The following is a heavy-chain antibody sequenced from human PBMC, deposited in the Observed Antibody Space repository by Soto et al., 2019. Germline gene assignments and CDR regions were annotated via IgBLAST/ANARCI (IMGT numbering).Heavy chain of an antibody. J-gene: IGHJ4*02. V-gene: IGHV3-15*01. Sequence: GGSLRLSCAASGITFSNAWMSWVRQAPGKGLEWVGRIKSKTNGGTVDYAAPVKGRFTISRDDSKNMVYLQMNSLKTEDTAVYLCTTGSSGYWGQGTLVTVSS. CDR1: GITFSNAW. CDR2: IKSKTNGGTV. D-gene: IGHD7-27*01. CDR3: TTGSSGY.